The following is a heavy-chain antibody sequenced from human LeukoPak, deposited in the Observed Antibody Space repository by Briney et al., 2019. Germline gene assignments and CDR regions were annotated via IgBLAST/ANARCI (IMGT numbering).Heavy chain of an antibody. CDR2: IIPIFGTA. CDR3: AGDSMVRGALNYYYYMDV. CDR1: GGTFSSYA. Sequence: SVKVSCKASGGTFSSYAISWVRQAPGQGLEWMGGIIPIFGTANYAQKFQGRVTITTDESTSTAYMELSSLRSEDTAVYYCAGDSMVRGALNYYYYMDVWGKGTTVTVSS. J-gene: IGHJ6*03. D-gene: IGHD3-10*01. V-gene: IGHV1-69*05.